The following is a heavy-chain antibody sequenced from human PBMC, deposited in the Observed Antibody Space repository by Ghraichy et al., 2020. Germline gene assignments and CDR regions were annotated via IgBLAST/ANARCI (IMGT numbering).Heavy chain of an antibody. CDR2: INRDGDYT. Sequence: GESLNISCAASGFTFSSYWMHWVRQAPGEGLVCVSRINRDGDYTDYADSVKGRFTISRDNARNTLYLQMNSLRAEDTAVYCCVRDDDYYAVDYWGQGTLVTVSS. J-gene: IGHJ4*02. V-gene: IGHV3-74*01. CDR3: VRDDDYYAVDY. CDR1: GFTFSSYW. D-gene: IGHD2-21*02.